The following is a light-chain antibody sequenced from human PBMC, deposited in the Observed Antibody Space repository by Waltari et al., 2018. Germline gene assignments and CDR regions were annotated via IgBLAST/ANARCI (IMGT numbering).Light chain of an antibody. CDR1: SSNIGDNF. Sequence: QPVLTQPPSMSAAPGQKVTISCSGSSSNIGDNFVSWYQQFPGTDPKLLLYDTTERLSGIPDRFSGSKSGTSAALDITGLQPGDEADYYCGTWDGSLSAWVFGEGTRLTVL. CDR2: DTT. V-gene: IGLV1-51*01. CDR3: GTWDGSLSAWV. J-gene: IGLJ3*02.